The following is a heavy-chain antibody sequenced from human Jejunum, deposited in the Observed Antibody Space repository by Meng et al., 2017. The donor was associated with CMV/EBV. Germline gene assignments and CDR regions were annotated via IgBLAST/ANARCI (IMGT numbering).Heavy chain of an antibody. CDR3: ARGSIFVSFDS. J-gene: IGHJ4*02. CDR1: GGSIGSGDYY. Sequence: VHLQESGPGLVKPSQTLFLTCSVLGGSIGSGDYYWSWIRQPPGKGLEWIGYIHDTGSTYYNPSLKSRVDISLGTSRNHFSLTLSSVTAEDTAVYFCARGSIFVSFDSWGQGTLVTVSS. CDR2: IHDTGST. V-gene: IGHV4-30-4*08. D-gene: IGHD3-3*01.